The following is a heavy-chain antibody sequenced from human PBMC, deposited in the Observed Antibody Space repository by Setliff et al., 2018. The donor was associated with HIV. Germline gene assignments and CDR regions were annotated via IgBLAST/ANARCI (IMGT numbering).Heavy chain of an antibody. J-gene: IGHJ5*02. CDR1: GYTFISNG. CDR2: ISAYSGNR. CDR3: ATSPRGTYYDILTGLPRGYFDP. V-gene: IGHV1-18*01. Sequence: ASVKVSCKASGYTFISNGFSWVRQAPGQGLEWMGWISAYSGNRNYAQKFQGRVTITADESTTTAYMELSSLRSEDTAVYYCATSPRGTYYDILTGLPRGYFDPWGQGTQVTVSS. D-gene: IGHD3-9*01.